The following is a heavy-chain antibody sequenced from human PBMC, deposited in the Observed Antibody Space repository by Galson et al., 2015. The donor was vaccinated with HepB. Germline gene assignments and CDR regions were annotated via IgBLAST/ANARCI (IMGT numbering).Heavy chain of an antibody. V-gene: IGHV1-2*06. CDR2: INPNSGGT. Sequence: SVKVFCKASGYTFTGYYMYWVRQAPGQGLEWMGRINPNSGGTNYAQRFQGRVTMTRDTSISTAYMELSRLRSDDTAVYYCTRGTFSSGYSPFDYWGQGTLVTVSS. J-gene: IGHJ4*02. CDR1: GYTFTGYY. CDR3: TRGTFSSGYSPFDY. D-gene: IGHD3-22*01.